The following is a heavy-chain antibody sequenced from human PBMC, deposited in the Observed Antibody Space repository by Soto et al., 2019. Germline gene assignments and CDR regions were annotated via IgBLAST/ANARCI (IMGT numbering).Heavy chain of an antibody. CDR2: IYYSGST. V-gene: IGHV4-34*01. CDR1: GGSFSGYY. D-gene: IGHD6-6*01. CDR3: ARQGGSSSGFYYYYYYMDV. J-gene: IGHJ6*03. Sequence: PETLSLTCAVYGGSFSGYYWSWIRQPPGKGLEWIGSIYYSGSTNYNPSLKSRDFISVDTSKKQFSLKLSSVTAADTAVYYCARQGGSSSGFYYYYYYMDVWGKGTTVTVSS.